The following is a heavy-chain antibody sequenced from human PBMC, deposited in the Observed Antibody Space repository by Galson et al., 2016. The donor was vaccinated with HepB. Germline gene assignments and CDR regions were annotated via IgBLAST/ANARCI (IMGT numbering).Heavy chain of an antibody. CDR1: GYTFTDFG. Sequence: SVKVSCKASGYTFTDFGITWVRQAPGQGLEWMGWISVYNGNTNYARKVQGSVTLTTDISRSTAHMELRSLRSDDTAVYYCARGITGDSWSAFYLDYFDTWGQGTLVSVSS. CDR3: ARGITGDSWSAFYLDYFDT. J-gene: IGHJ5*02. D-gene: IGHD3-3*01. CDR2: ISVYNGNT. V-gene: IGHV1-18*01.